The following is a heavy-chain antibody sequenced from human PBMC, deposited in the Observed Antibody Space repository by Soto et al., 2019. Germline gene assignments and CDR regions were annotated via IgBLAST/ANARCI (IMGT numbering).Heavy chain of an antibody. CDR1: GFSFRDYF. J-gene: IGHJ4*02. D-gene: IGHD3-3*01. CDR2: IGPYGNSI. CDR3: ARDDYTYGVY. Sequence: GGSLRLSCAASGFSFRDYFMSWIRQAPGKGLEWVSYIGPYGNSIYYADSVKGRFTISRDDAKKSLYLHMSDLRAEDTAVYYCARDDYTYGVYWGQGSLVTVSS. V-gene: IGHV3-11*01.